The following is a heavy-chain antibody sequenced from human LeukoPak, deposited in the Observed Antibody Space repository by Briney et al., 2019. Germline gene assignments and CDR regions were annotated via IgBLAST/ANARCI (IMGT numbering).Heavy chain of an antibody. J-gene: IGHJ3*02. Sequence: SETLSLTCTVSGGSISSYYWSWIRQPPGEGLEWIGYMYYSGSTNYNPSLKSRVTISVDTSKNQFSLKLSSVTAADTAVYYCARPSYHYDSSGSDAFDIWGQGTMVTVSS. D-gene: IGHD3-22*01. CDR2: MYYSGST. CDR1: GGSISSYY. CDR3: ARPSYHYDSSGSDAFDI. V-gene: IGHV4-59*01.